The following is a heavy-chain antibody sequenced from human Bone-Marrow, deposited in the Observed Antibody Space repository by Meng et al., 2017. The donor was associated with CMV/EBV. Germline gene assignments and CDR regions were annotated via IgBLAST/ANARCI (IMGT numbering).Heavy chain of an antibody. V-gene: IGHV1-2*02. Sequence: ASVKVSCKASGYTFTGYYMNWVRQAPGQGLEWMGWINPNSGGTNYAQKFQGRVTMTRDTSISKAYMERRRRRSDATAVYYCARVAAAAGIYYYYGMDVRGQGPRSPSP. CDR3: ARVAAAAGIYYYYGMDV. CDR2: INPNSGGT. D-gene: IGHD6-13*01. J-gene: IGHJ6*02. CDR1: GYTFTGYY.